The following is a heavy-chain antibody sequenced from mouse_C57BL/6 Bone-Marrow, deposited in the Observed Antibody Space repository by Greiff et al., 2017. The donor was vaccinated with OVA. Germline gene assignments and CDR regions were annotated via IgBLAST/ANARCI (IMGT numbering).Heavy chain of an antibody. Sequence: QVQLQQPGAELVMPGASVKLSCKASGYTFTSYWMHWVKQRPGQGLEWIREIDPSDSYTNYNQKFKGKSTLTVDKSSSTAYMQLSSLTSEDSAVYYCAKGSPYAMDYWGQGTSVTVSS. CDR1: GYTFTSYW. CDR3: AKGSPYAMDY. V-gene: IGHV1-69*01. J-gene: IGHJ4*01. CDR2: IDPSDSYT.